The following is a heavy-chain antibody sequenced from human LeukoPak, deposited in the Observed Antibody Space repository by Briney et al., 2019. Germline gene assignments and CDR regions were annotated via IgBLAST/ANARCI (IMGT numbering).Heavy chain of an antibody. CDR3: AKDQFGWFDP. CDR2: LSYDGSNK. V-gene: IGHV3-30*18. J-gene: IGHJ5*02. D-gene: IGHD3-10*01. CDR1: GFTFSIYG. Sequence: GGSLRLSCAASGFTFSIYGMHWVRPPPGRGLEWVAFLSYDGSNKYYADSVKGRFTISRDNSKNTLYLQMNSLRAEDTAVYYCAKDQFGWFDPWGRGTRVSVSS.